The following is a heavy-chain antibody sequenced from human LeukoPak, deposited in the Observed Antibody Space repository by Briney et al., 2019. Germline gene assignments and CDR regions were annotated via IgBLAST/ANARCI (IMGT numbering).Heavy chain of an antibody. V-gene: IGHV3-48*03. J-gene: IGHJ4*02. D-gene: IGHD3-22*01. CDR1: GFTFNNYE. CDR2: ISASGITI. CDR3: ARVGSSGFYPRY. Sequence: GGSLRLSCAASGFTFNNYEMNWVRQAPGKGLEWVSYISASGITIYYADSVKGRFTISRDNAKNSLYLQMNSLRAEDTAVYHCARVGSSGFYPRYWGQGTLVTVSS.